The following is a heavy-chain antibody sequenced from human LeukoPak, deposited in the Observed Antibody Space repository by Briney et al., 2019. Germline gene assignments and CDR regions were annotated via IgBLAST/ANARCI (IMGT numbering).Heavy chain of an antibody. Sequence: PGRSLRLSCAASGFTFSSYDMHWVRQAPGKGLEWVAVISYDGSNKYYADSVKGRFTISRDNSKNTLYLQMNSLRAEDTAVYYCAKGPLVTFDIWGQGTMVTVSS. D-gene: IGHD2-8*02. V-gene: IGHV3-30*18. CDR3: AKGPLVTFDI. J-gene: IGHJ3*02. CDR2: ISYDGSNK. CDR1: GFTFSSYD.